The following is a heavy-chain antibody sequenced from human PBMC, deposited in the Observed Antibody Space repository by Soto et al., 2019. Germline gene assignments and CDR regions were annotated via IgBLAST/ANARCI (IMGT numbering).Heavy chain of an antibody. Sequence: QVQLVQSGDEVKKPGASVKVSCKASGYIFVNYGIAWVRQAPGQGLEWMGWISPYTGNAHSASKVQGRLTMTTDTSTSTAYMDLGSLTSNDTAVYYCVMVDNYVTPTPQDVWGQGTTITVS. J-gene: IGHJ6*02. CDR3: VMVDNYVTPTPQDV. CDR2: ISPYTGNA. CDR1: GYIFVNYG. D-gene: IGHD3-16*01. V-gene: IGHV1-18*01.